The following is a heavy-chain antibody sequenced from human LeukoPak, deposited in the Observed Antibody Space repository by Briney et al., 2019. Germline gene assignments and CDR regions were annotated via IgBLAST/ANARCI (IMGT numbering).Heavy chain of an antibody. V-gene: IGHV3-30*04. CDR1: GFTFSSYA. CDR2: ISYDGSNK. D-gene: IGHD5-18*01. J-gene: IGHJ4*02. Sequence: GGSLRLSCAASGFTFSSYAMHWVRQAPGKGLEWVAVISYDGSNKYYADSVKGRFTISRDNSKNTLYLQMNSLRAEDTAVYYCARGPWIEIWSKKYFDYWGQGTLVTVSS. CDR3: ARGPWIEIWSKKYFDY.